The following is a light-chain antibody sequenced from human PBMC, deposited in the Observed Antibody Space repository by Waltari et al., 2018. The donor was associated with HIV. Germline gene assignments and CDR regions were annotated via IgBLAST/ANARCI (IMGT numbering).Light chain of an antibody. J-gene: IGLJ1*01. Sequence: QSALTQPASVSGSPGQSITISCTGTSSDVGSYNLVSWYQQYPGKAPKLMIYEVSKRPSWVSNRFSGSKSGNTASLTISGLQAEDEADYYCCSYAATSTFVFGTGTKVTVL. CDR3: CSYAATSTFV. V-gene: IGLV2-23*02. CDR2: EVS. CDR1: SSDVGSYNL.